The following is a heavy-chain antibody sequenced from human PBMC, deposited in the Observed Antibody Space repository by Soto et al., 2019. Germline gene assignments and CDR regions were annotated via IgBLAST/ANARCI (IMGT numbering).Heavy chain of an antibody. CDR3: ARVGYDILTGYPRIDAFDI. V-gene: IGHV1-18*01. D-gene: IGHD3-9*01. J-gene: IGHJ3*02. Sequence: GQGLEWMGWISAYNGTTNYAQKLQGRVTMTTDTSTSTAYMELRSLRSDDTAVYYCARVGYDILTGYPRIDAFDIWGQGTMVTVSS. CDR2: ISAYNGTT.